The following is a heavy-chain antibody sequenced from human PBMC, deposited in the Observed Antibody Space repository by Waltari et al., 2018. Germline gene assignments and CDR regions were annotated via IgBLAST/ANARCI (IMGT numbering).Heavy chain of an antibody. J-gene: IGHJ4*02. CDR1: GYSISRGYY. CDR3: ARPAADGGFDY. D-gene: IGHD3-10*01. Sequence: QVQLQESGPGLVKPSETLSLTCAVSGYSISRGYYWGWIRPPPGKGPARVGSIYHSGSTYYNPSLKSRVTISVDTSKNQFSLKLSSVTAADTAVYYCARPAADGGFDYWGQGTLVTVSS. CDR2: IYHSGST. V-gene: IGHV4-38-2*01.